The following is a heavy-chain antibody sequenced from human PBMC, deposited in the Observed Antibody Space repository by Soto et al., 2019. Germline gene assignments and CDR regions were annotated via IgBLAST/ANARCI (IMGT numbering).Heavy chain of an antibody. V-gene: IGHV1-3*05. CDR3: ARDRGGYCSGGSCSEAWFDP. D-gene: IGHD2-15*01. CDR1: GYTFSSYP. CDR2: INSGNGYT. J-gene: IGHJ5*02. Sequence: QVQRVQSGAEEKRPGASVKISCKASGYTFSSYPIHWVRQAPGHRLEWMGWINSGNGYTKYSQKFQARVSITRDTSASTAYMQLSSLRSEDTAVYYCARDRGGYCSGGSCSEAWFDPWGQGTLVTVSS.